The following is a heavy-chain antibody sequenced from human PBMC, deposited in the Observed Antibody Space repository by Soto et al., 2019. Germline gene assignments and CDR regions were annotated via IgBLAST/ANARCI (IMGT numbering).Heavy chain of an antibody. CDR3: ARAAFYHHRTGSPSHFFDF. V-gene: IGHV1-3*01. CDR2: IHAGNGNT. D-gene: IGHD3-9*01. J-gene: IGHJ4*02. Sequence: GASVKVSCKTFGFTFTNYVLFWVRQAPGQRLEWVGWIHAGNGNTESSEKFQGRVTLTTDTSASTAYMELSSLRSEDTALYYCARAAFYHHRTGSPSHFFDFWGQGSLVTV. CDR1: GFTFTNYV.